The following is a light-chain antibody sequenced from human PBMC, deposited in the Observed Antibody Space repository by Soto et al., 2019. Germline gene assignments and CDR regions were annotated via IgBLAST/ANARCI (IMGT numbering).Light chain of an antibody. Sequence: QSVLTQPPSVSAAPGQRVTISCSGSYSNIGHNYVSWYQQLQGTAPKLLIYDNNQQPSGIPDRFSASKSGTSATLGITGLQTGDEADYYCGTWDSSLSAGVFGGGTKLTVL. V-gene: IGLV1-51*01. CDR3: GTWDSSLSAGV. CDR2: DNN. J-gene: IGLJ2*01. CDR1: YSNIGHNY.